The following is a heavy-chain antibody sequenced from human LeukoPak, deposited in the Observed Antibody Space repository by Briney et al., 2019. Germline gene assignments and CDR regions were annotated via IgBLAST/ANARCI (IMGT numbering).Heavy chain of an antibody. CDR2: IYASGRT. CDR3: ARYVDPYDISPHSFDL. CDR1: GGSINGNTYF. D-gene: IGHD3-22*01. V-gene: IGHV4-61*02. J-gene: IGHJ3*01. Sequence: SETLSLTCTVSGGSINGNTYFWNWIRQPAGKRLEWIGRIYASGRTDYNPSLRSRLSMSIKTSSNQISLKLSSLTAADTAVYYCARYVDPYDISPHSFDLWGQGTVVTVSS.